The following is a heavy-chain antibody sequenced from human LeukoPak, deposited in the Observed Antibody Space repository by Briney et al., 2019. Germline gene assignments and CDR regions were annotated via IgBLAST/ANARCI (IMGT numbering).Heavy chain of an antibody. CDR1: GGSISSYY. Sequence: SETLSLTCTVSGGSISSYYWNWIRQPPGKGLEWIGYIYYSGSTNYNPSLKSRVNISVDTSKNQFSLKLSSVTAADTAVYYCARHRPIVLNSYYYGMDVWGQGTTVTVSS. J-gene: IGHJ6*02. V-gene: IGHV4-59*08. CDR2: IYYSGST. CDR3: ARHRPIVLNSYYYGMDV. D-gene: IGHD2-8*01.